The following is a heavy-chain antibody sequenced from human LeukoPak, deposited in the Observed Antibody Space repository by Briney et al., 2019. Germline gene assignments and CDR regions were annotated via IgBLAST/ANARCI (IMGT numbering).Heavy chain of an antibody. Sequence: PGGSLRLSCAASGFTFDDYAMHWVRQAPGKGLEWVSGISWNSGSIGYADSVKGRFTISRDNAKNSLYLQMNSLRAEDTALYYCAKDDYGEVTGVFMWGQGTLVTVSS. CDR2: ISWNSGSI. CDR1: GFTFDDYA. J-gene: IGHJ4*02. D-gene: IGHD4-17*01. CDR3: AKDDYGEVTGVFM. V-gene: IGHV3-9*01.